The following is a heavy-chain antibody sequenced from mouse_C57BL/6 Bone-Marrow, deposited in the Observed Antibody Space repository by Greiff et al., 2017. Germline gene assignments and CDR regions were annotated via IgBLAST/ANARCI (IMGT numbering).Heavy chain of an antibody. D-gene: IGHD1-1*01. CDR2: IYPGGGYT. V-gene: IGHV1-63*01. CDR1: GYTFTNYW. CDR3: ASCDYGSRGFAY. J-gene: IGHJ3*01. Sequence: QVQLQQSGAELVRPGTSVKMSCKASGYTFTNYWIGWAKQRPGHGLEWIGDIYPGGGYTYYNEKFKGKATLTADKSSSTAYMQFSSLTSEDSAIYYWASCDYGSRGFAYWGQGTLVTVSA.